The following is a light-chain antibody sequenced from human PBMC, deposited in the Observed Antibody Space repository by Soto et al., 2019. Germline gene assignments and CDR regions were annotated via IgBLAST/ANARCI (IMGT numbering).Light chain of an antibody. CDR1: QSVSSSY. CDR2: GAS. Sequence: EIFLTQSPGTLSLSRWEIATLSCRASQSVSSSYLAWYQQKPGQAPRLLIYGASSRATGNPDRFSGSGSGTDFTLTISRLEPEDFAVYYCQQYGSSPQTFGQGTKVDI. CDR3: QQYGSSPQT. J-gene: IGKJ1*01. V-gene: IGKV3-20*01.